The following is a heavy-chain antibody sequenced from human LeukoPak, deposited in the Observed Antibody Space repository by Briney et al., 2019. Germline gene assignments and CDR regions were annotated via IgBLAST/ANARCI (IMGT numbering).Heavy chain of an antibody. J-gene: IGHJ4*02. CDR1: GFTFSSYW. CDR2: IKQDGSEK. D-gene: IGHD4-17*01. V-gene: IGHV3-7*01. CDR3: AKGTRMTTVTNFDY. Sequence: PGGSLRLSCAASGFTFSSYWMSWVRQAPGKGLEWVANIKQDGSEKYYVDSVKGRFTISRDNAKNSLYLQMNSLRAEDTAVYYCAKGTRMTTVTNFDYWGQGTLVTVSS.